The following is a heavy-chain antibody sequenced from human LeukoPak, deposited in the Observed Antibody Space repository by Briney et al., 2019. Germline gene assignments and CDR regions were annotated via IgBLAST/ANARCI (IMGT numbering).Heavy chain of an antibody. D-gene: IGHD1-14*01. Sequence: GSLRLSCAASGFTFSSPWMSWVRRAPGKGLEWVANIRQDGNEKYFADSVKGRFTISRDNAKNSLFLQVNSLRAEDTAVYYCARDRTGAGLDYWGQGTLVTVSS. CDR2: IRQDGNEK. V-gene: IGHV3-7*03. CDR3: ARDRTGAGLDY. J-gene: IGHJ4*02. CDR1: GFTFSSPW.